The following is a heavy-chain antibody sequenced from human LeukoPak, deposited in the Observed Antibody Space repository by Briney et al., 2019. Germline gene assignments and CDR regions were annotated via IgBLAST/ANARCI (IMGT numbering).Heavy chain of an antibody. CDR3: ARTGNYYATDY. Sequence: PGGSLRLSCAASGFTFSSYAMSWVRQAPGKGLEWVSVIYSDGTTYYADSVKGRFTISRDNSKNTLYLQINSLRAEDTAVYYCARTGNYYATDYWGQGTLVTVSS. CDR1: GFTFSSYA. CDR2: IYSDGTT. J-gene: IGHJ4*02. D-gene: IGHD1-26*01. V-gene: IGHV3-66*01.